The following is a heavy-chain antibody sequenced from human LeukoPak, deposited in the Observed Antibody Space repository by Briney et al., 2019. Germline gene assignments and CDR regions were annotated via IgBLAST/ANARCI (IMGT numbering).Heavy chain of an antibody. J-gene: IGHJ4*02. V-gene: IGHV3-30*18. Sequence: GGSLRLSCAASGFTFSSYGMHWVRQAPVKGLEWVAVISDDGSNKNYADSVKGRFTTSRDNSKNTLYLQMNSLRAEDTAVYYCAKGRGYSSGWYYFDYWGQGTLVTVSS. CDR3: AKGRGYSSGWYYFDY. CDR1: GFTFSSYG. CDR2: ISDDGSNK. D-gene: IGHD6-19*01.